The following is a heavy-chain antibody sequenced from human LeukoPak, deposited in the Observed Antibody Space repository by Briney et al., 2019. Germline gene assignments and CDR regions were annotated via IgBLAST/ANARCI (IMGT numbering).Heavy chain of an antibody. J-gene: IGHJ4*02. CDR2: IYHSGST. CDR1: GGSISSGGYS. V-gene: IGHV4-30-2*01. D-gene: IGHD2-2*01. Sequence: SETLSLTCAVSGGSISSGGYSWSWIRQPPGKGLEWIGYIYHSGSTYYNPSLKSRVTISVGRSKNQFSLKLSSVTAADTAVYYCARARSQYCSSTSCSTLFDYWGQGTLVTVSS. CDR3: ARARSQYCSSTSCSTLFDY.